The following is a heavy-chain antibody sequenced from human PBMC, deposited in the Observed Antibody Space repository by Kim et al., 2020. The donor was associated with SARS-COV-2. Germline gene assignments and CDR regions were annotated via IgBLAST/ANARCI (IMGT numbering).Heavy chain of an antibody. Sequence: SETLSLTCTVSGGSISSSSYYWGWIRQPPGKGLEWIGSIYYSGSTYYNPSLKSRVTISVDTSKNQFSLKLSSVTAADTAVYYCARVPGSSPIVVVTMYYFDYWGQGTLVTVSS. J-gene: IGHJ4*02. CDR1: GGSISSSSYY. CDR3: ARVPGSSPIVVVTMYYFDY. CDR2: IYYSGST. D-gene: IGHD3-22*01. V-gene: IGHV4-39*07.